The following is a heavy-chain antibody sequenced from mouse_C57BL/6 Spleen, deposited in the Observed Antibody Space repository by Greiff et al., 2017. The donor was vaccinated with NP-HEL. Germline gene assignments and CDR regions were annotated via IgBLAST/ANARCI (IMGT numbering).Heavy chain of an antibody. CDR3: ARCDYDGGYAMDY. CDR1: GYAFSSSW. CDR2: IYPGDGDT. J-gene: IGHJ4*01. D-gene: IGHD2-4*01. V-gene: IGHV1-82*01. Sequence: VKLQESGPELVKPGASVKISCKASGYAFSSSWMNWVKQRPGKGLEWIGRIYPGDGDTNYNGKFKGKATLTADKSSSTAYMQLSSLTSEDSAVYFCARCDYDGGYAMDYWGQGTSVTVSS.